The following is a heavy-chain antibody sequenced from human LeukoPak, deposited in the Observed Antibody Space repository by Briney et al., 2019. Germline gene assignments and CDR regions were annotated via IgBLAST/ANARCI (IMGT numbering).Heavy chain of an antibody. V-gene: IGHV3-9*01. D-gene: IGHD5-18*01. CDR3: AKDVEVDTAMVPYYFDY. CDR1: GFTFDDYA. Sequence: GGSLRLSCAASGFTFDDYAMHWVRQAPGKGLEWVSGISWNRGSIGYADSVKGRFTISRDNAKNSLYPQMNSLRAEDTALYYCAKDVEVDTAMVPYYFDYWGQGTLVTVSS. J-gene: IGHJ4*02. CDR2: ISWNRGSI.